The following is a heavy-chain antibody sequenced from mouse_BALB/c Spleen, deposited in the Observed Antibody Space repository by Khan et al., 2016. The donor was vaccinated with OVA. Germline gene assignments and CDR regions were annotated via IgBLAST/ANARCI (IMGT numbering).Heavy chain of an antibody. CDR3: ARAYGNNYWYFDV. Sequence: QVQLKQSGPGLVAPSQSLSITCTVSGFSLTSNGVHWVRQPPGKGLEWLGVIWAGGSTNYNSALMSRVSISKDNSKSQVFLKMNSLQSDDTAMYXSARAYGNNYWYFDVWGAGTTVTVSS. CDR1: GFSLTSNG. CDR2: IWAGGST. V-gene: IGHV2-9*02. J-gene: IGHJ1*01. D-gene: IGHD1-1*01.